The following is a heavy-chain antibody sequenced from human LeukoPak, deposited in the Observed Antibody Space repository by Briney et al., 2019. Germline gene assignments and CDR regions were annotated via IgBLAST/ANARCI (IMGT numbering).Heavy chain of an antibody. CDR1: GYTFTGYY. D-gene: IGHD6-13*01. CDR3: ARDYSASWNWFDP. CDR2: INPNSGGT. J-gene: IGHJ5*02. Sequence: ASVKVSCKASGYTFTGYYMHWVRQAPGQGLEWMGWINPNSGGTKYAQKFQGRVTMTRDTSTSTAYMELSRLKSDDTAVYYCARDYSASWNWFDPWGQGTLVTVSS. V-gene: IGHV1-2*02.